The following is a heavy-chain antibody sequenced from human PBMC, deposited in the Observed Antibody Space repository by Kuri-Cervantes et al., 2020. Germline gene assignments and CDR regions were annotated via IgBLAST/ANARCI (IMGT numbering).Heavy chain of an antibody. CDR1: GFTFSNYG. J-gene: IGHJ4*02. Sequence: GGSLRLSCAASGFTFSNYGMHWVRQAPGKGLEWVAVIWYDGSNKYYADSVKGRFTISRDNSKNTLYLQMNSLRAEDTAVYYCARDGPVAGFHYFDYWGQGTLVTVSS. D-gene: IGHD6-19*01. V-gene: IGHV3-30*19. CDR3: ARDGPVAGFHYFDY. CDR2: IWYDGSNK.